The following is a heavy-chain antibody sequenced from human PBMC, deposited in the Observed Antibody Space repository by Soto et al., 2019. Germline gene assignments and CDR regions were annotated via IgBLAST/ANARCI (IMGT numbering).Heavy chain of an antibody. CDR3: AKSYSSSWDGYYGMDV. CDR1: GGTFSSYT. CDR2: IIPILGIA. V-gene: IGHV1-69*02. Sequence: QVQLVQSGAEVKKPGSSVKVSCKASGGTFSSYTISWVRQAPGQGLEWMGRIIPILGIANYAQKFQGRVTITADKSTSTAYMELSSLRSEDTAVYYCAKSYSSSWDGYYGMDVWGQGTTVTVSS. D-gene: IGHD6-13*01. J-gene: IGHJ6*02.